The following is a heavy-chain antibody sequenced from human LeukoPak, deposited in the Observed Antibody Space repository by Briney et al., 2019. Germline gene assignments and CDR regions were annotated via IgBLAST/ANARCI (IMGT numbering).Heavy chain of an antibody. CDR3: AREVVIVPDYYYYGMDV. CDR2: ISGSGGNT. D-gene: IGHD2/OR15-2a*01. CDR1: GFTFSSYA. Sequence: GGSLRLSCAASGFTFSSYAMSWVRQAPGKGLEWVSAISGSGGNTYYADSVKGRFTISRDNSKNTLYLQMNSLRAEDTAVYYCAREVVIVPDYYYYGMDVWGQGTTVTVSS. J-gene: IGHJ6*02. V-gene: IGHV3-23*01.